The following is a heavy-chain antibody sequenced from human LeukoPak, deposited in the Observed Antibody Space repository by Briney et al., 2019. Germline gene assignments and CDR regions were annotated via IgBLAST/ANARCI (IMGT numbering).Heavy chain of an antibody. D-gene: IGHD2-2*01. Sequence: ASVKVSCKASGYTFATFGISWVRQAPGQGLEWIGWISGYDANTNYAQKFQGRVTMTTDTSTSTAYMELRSLRSDDTAVYYCARDQGVVVVPAAIVHWGQGTLVTVSS. J-gene: IGHJ5*02. CDR3: ARDQGVVVVPAAIVH. CDR1: GYTFATFG. CDR2: ISGYDANT. V-gene: IGHV1-18*01.